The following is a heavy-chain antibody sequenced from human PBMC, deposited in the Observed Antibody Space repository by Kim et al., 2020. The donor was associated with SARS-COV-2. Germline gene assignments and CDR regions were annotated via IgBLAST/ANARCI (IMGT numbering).Heavy chain of an antibody. Sequence: SVKVSCKASGGTFSSYAISWVRQAPGQGLEWMGGIIPIFGTANYAQKFQGRVTITADESTSTAYMELSSLRSEDTAVYYCARDWEYCSSTSCYPHYWGQGTLVTVSS. CDR1: GGTFSSYA. D-gene: IGHD2-2*01. CDR2: IIPIFGTA. CDR3: ARDWEYCSSTSCYPHY. V-gene: IGHV1-69*13. J-gene: IGHJ4*02.